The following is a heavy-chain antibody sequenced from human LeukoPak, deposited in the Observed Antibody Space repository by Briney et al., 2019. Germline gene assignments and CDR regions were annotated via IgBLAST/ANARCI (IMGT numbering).Heavy chain of an antibody. J-gene: IGHJ2*01. CDR3: ARVGYCTNGVCYSYDWYFDL. V-gene: IGHV4-59*01. D-gene: IGHD2-8*01. CDR1: GGSFSSYY. CDR2: IYYSGST. Sequence: PSETLSLACTVSGGSFSSYYWSWIRQPPGKGLEWIGYIYYSGSTNYNPSLKSRVTISVDTSKNQFSLKLSSVTAADTAAYYCARVGYCTNGVCYSYDWYFDLWGRGTLVTVSS.